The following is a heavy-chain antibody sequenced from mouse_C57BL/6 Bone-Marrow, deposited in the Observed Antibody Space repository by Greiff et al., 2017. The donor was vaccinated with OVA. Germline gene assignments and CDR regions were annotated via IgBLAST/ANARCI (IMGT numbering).Heavy chain of an antibody. CDR3: ARGTTMVTTTWFAY. CDR1: GYSITSGYY. D-gene: IGHD2-2*01. V-gene: IGHV3-6*01. J-gene: IGHJ3*01. CDR2: ISYDGSN. Sequence: DVKLVESGPGLVKPSQSLSLTCSVTGYSITSGYYWNWIRQFPGNKLEWMGYISYDGSNNYNPSLKNRISITRDTSKNQFFLKLNSVTTEDTATYYCARGTTMVTTTWFAYWGQGTLVTVSA.